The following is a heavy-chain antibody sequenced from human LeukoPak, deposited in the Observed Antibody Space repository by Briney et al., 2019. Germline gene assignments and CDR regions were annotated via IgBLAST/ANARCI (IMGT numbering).Heavy chain of an antibody. Sequence: GRSLRLSCAASGFTFDDYAMPWVRQAPGKGLEWVSGISWNSGSIGYADSVKGRFTISRDNAKNSLYLQMNSLRAEDTALYYCAKVKYYYDSSGLDYWGQGTLVTVSS. D-gene: IGHD3-22*01. V-gene: IGHV3-9*01. CDR2: ISWNSGSI. J-gene: IGHJ4*02. CDR3: AKVKYYYDSSGLDY. CDR1: GFTFDDYA.